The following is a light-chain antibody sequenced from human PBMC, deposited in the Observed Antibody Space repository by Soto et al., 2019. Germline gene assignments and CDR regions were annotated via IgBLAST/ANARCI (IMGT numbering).Light chain of an antibody. J-gene: IGLJ2*01. CDR2: KVS. CDR3: SSYTTGSLVV. Sequence: QSALTQAASVSGSPGQSITISCTGTSSDVGAYDYVTWYQQHPGKAPKVMIYKVSNRPSGVSNRFSGPKSGNTASLTISGLQAEDEADYYCSSYTTGSLVVFGGGTKVTVL. V-gene: IGLV2-14*01. CDR1: SSDVGAYDY.